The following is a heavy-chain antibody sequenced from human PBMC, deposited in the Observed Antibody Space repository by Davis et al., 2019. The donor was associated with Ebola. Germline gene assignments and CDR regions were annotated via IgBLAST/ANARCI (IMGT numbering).Heavy chain of an antibody. CDR1: GGSFSGYY. D-gene: IGHD3-3*01. CDR2: INHSGST. J-gene: IGHJ6*02. Sequence: GSLRLSCAVYGGSFSGYYWSWIRQPPGKGLEWIGEINHSGSTNYNPSLKSRVTISVDPSKNQFSLKLSSVTAADTAVYYCARGAIFGVVRYYYYGMDVWGQGTTVTVSS. V-gene: IGHV4-34*01. CDR3: ARGAIFGVVRYYYYGMDV.